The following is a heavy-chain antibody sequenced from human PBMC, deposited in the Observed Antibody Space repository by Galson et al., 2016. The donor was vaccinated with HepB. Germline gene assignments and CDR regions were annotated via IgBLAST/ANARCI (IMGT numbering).Heavy chain of an antibody. V-gene: IGHV3-21*01. D-gene: IGHD3-9*01. CDR1: GFTFKTYT. CDR2: ISSSKTYI. CDR3: AREGSFVKPTDPVSAFDF. J-gene: IGHJ3*01. Sequence: SLRLSCAASGFTFKTYTMNWVRQAPGKAPEWVSSISSSKTYIYYADSVRGRFTVSRDNAKDSLYLQMYSLRAEDTATYYCAREGSFVKPTDPVSAFDFWGQGTVVTVSS.